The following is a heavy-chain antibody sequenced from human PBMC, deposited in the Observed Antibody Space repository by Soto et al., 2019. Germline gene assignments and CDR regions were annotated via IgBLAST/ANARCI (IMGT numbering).Heavy chain of an antibody. CDR2: IWYDGRNE. J-gene: IGHJ4*02. CDR1: GFSFSSHG. Sequence: QVHLAESGGGVVQPGRSLRLSCVASGFSFSSHGMHWVRQAPGKGLEWVADIWYDGRNEYYADSVKGRFTISRDNSKNTLYLQMISLRPEDTAVYYCVRSVAYYDLGSFYRLDYWGQGTLVTVSS. D-gene: IGHD3-10*01. CDR3: VRSVAYYDLGSFYRLDY. V-gene: IGHV3-33*01.